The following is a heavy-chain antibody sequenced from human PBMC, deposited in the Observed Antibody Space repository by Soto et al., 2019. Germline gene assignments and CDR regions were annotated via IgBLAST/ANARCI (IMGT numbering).Heavy chain of an antibody. Sequence: QVQLQESGPGLVTPSQTLSLTCTVSGGSISSGGYYWSWIRQHPGKGLEWIGYIYYSGSTSYNPSLQSRVTISIGTSKNQVSLKLSSVTAADTAVYYCARDGGYGSGSYRFDYWGQGTLVTVSS. CDR1: GGSISSGGYY. D-gene: IGHD3-10*01. V-gene: IGHV4-31*03. J-gene: IGHJ4*02. CDR3: ARDGGYGSGSYRFDY. CDR2: IYYSGST.